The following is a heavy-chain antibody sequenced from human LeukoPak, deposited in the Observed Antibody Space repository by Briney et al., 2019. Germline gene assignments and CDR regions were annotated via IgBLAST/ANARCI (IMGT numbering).Heavy chain of an antibody. CDR3: AREEVVPAAMISGYFDL. CDR2: ISSSGSTI. Sequence: GGSLRLSCAASGFTFSSYEMNWVRQAPGKGLEWVSYISSSGSTIYYADSVKGRFTISRDNAKNSLYLQMNSLGAEDTAVYYCAREEVVPAAMISGYFDLWGRGTLVTVSS. V-gene: IGHV3-48*03. D-gene: IGHD2-2*01. CDR1: GFTFSSYE. J-gene: IGHJ2*01.